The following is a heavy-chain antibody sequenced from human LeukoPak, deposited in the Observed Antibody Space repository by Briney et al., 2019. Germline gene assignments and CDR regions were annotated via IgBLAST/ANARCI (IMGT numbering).Heavy chain of an antibody. D-gene: IGHD3-3*01. J-gene: IGHJ4*02. CDR1: GFTFSNSW. CDR2: INTDGSST. V-gene: IGHV3-74*01. CDR3: ATQAGITIFRRCFAY. Sequence: PGGSPRLSSAASGFTFSNSWMNWVRRAPGKGLLWVSRINTDGSSTTYADSVKGLFTISRDNAKNTLYLQMNSLRAEDTGVYYCATQAGITIFRRCFAYWGQGTLVTVSS.